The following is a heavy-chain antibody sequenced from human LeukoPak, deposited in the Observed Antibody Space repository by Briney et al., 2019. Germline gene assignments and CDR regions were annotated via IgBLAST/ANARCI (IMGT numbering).Heavy chain of an antibody. D-gene: IGHD1-26*01. CDR3: ARDPVGWELPTSYYYYYMDV. CDR1: GYTFTSHY. Sequence: ASVKISCKASGYTFTSHYMHWVRQAPGQGLEWMGVIHPSGSSTNYAQKFQGRVTMTKDTSTSTVYIELNSLRAEDTAVYYCARDPVGWELPTSYYYYYMDVWGKGTTVTVSS. J-gene: IGHJ6*03. CDR2: IHPSGSST. V-gene: IGHV1-46*01.